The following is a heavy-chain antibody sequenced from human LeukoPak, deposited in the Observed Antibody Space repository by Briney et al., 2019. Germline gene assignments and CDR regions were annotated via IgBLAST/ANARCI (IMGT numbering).Heavy chain of an antibody. Sequence: GGSLRLSCAASGFTFSGYSMNWVRQAPGKGLERVSYISSTSSAIYYADSVKGRFTISRDNAKNSLYLQMNSLRAEDTAVYYCARADDYSFDYWGQGTLVTVSS. V-gene: IGHV3-48*01. D-gene: IGHD4-11*01. CDR1: GFTFSGYS. J-gene: IGHJ4*02. CDR3: ARADDYSFDY. CDR2: ISSTSSAI.